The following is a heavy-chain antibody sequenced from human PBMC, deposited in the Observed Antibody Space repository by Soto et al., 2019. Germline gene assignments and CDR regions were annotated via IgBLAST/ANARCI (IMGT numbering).Heavy chain of an antibody. CDR3: ARVMYSDFWSGYAMDV. CDR2: ISYDGSNK. D-gene: IGHD3-3*01. CDR1: GFTFSSYA. Sequence: GGSLRLSCAASGFTFSSYAMHWVRQAPGKGLEWVAVISYDGSNKYYADSVKGRFTISRDNSKNTLYLQMNSLRAEDTAVYYCARVMYSDFWSGYAMDVWGQGTTVTVSS. V-gene: IGHV3-30-3*01. J-gene: IGHJ6*02.